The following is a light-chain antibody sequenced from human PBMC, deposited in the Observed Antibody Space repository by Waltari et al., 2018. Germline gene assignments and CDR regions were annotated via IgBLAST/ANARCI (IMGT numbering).Light chain of an antibody. J-gene: IGLJ3*02. V-gene: IGLV1-51*01. CDR3: GTWDSSLSAGV. CDR1: SPNIGNNY. CDR2: DNN. Sequence: QSVLTQPPSVSAAPGQKVTISCSGSSPNIGNNYVSWYQQLPGTAPKLLIYDNNKGPSGIPDRFPGSKSGTSATLGITGLQTGDEADYYCGTWDSSLSAGVFGGGTKLTVL.